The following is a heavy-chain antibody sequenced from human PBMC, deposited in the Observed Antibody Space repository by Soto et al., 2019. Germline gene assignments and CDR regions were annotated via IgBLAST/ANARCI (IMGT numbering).Heavy chain of an antibody. D-gene: IGHD2-15*01. V-gene: IGHV6-1*01. CDR1: GDSVSSNGAC. CDR3: ARVHCSAGTCLDGLDF. J-gene: IGHJ6*02. CDR2: IYYRSKWFH. Sequence: SLTCVISGDSVSSNGACWNWIRQSPSRGLQWLGRIYYRSKWFHDYAASVESRMAINPDTSRNQFSLQLNYVTPEDTAVYYCARVHCSAGTCLDGLDFWGQGTTVTV.